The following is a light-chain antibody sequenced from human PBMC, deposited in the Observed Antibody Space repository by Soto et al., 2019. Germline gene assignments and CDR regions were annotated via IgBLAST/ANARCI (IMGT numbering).Light chain of an antibody. CDR1: SSDVGGYNF. Sequence: QSALTQPASVSGSPGQSITISCTGTSSDVGGYNFVSWYQQHPGKAPKFIIYDVRNRPSGVSTRFSGSRSGNTASLTISGLQAEDEADYYCSSYTSSSTVIFGGGPKVTVL. CDR2: DVR. CDR3: SSYTSSSTVI. V-gene: IGLV2-14*03. J-gene: IGLJ2*01.